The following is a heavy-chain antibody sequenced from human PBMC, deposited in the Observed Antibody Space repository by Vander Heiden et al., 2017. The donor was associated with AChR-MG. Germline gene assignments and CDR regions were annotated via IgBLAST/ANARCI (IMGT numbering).Heavy chain of an antibody. CDR2: IIPIFGTA. CDR3: ASRGTYDSSGYRGSGSYPDY. V-gene: IGHV1-69*06. Sequence: QVQLVQSGAEVTKPGSSVKVSCKASGGTFSSYAISGVRQAPGQGLEWMGGIIPIFGTANYAQKFQGRVTITADKSTSTAYMGLSSLRSEDTAVYYCASRGTYDSSGYRGSGSYPDYWGQGTLVTVSS. D-gene: IGHD3-22*01. J-gene: IGHJ4*02. CDR1: GGTFSSYA.